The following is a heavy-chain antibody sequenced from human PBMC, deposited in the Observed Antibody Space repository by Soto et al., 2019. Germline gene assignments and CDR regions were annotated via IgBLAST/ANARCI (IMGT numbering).Heavy chain of an antibody. CDR1: GFTFSTYG. CDR2: ISYDGSNK. Sequence: QVQLVESGGGVVQPGRSLRLSCAASGFTFSTYGMHWVRQAPGKGLEWVAVISYDGSNKYYADSVKGRFTISRDNSKNTLYSQMNSLRAEDTAVYYCAKDQSHSSGGRCYLGLDYWGQGPLATVSS. V-gene: IGHV3-30*18. J-gene: IGHJ4*02. D-gene: IGHD2-15*01. CDR3: AKDQSHSSGGRCYLGLDY.